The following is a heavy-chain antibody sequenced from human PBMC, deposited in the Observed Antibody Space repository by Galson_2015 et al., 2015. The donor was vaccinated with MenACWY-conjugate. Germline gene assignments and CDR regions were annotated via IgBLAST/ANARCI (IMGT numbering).Heavy chain of an antibody. CDR1: GYDLTTYW. J-gene: IGHJ5*02. D-gene: IGHD2-2*01. CDR3: ARRRSSTSGGHWFDP. Sequence: QSGAEVKKPGESLKISCTGSGYDLTTYWIVWVRQMPGKGLEWMGLIYPRDSETTYSPTFQGQVTISADKSISAASLQWSSLKPPDTAIYYCARRRSSTSGGHWFDPWGQGTLVTVSS. CDR2: IYPRDSET. V-gene: IGHV5-51*01.